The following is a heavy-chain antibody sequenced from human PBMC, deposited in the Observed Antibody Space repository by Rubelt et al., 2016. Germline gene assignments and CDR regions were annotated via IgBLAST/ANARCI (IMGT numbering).Heavy chain of an antibody. Sequence: GKGLEWVAVIRYDGSNKYYADSVKGRFTISRDNSKNTLYLQMNSLRAEDTAVYYCASSIAARPYYFDYWGQGTLVTVSS. CDR3: ASSIAARPYYFDY. V-gene: IGHV3-33*01. J-gene: IGHJ4*02. D-gene: IGHD6-6*01. CDR2: IRYDGSNK.